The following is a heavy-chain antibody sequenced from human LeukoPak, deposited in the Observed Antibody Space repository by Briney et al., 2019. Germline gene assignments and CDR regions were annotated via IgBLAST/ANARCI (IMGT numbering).Heavy chain of an antibody. J-gene: IGHJ4*02. Sequence: GGSLRLSCGASXXTXXXXXXXWVRQAXGXXXXXXSRINGYGSSPNYADSVKGRFTISRDNSKNTLYLQMNSLRAEDTAVYYCAKDPGDEYYFDYWGQGTLVTVSS. CDR1: XXTXXXXX. D-gene: IGHD3-10*01. V-gene: IGHV3-74*01. CDR3: AKDPGDEYYFDY. CDR2: INGYGSSP.